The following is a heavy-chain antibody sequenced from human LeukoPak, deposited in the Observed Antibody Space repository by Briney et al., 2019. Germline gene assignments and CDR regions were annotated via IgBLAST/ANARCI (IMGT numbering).Heavy chain of an antibody. CDR3: AKGRLTIAAAGTGYYYYGMDV. J-gene: IGHJ6*02. CDR2: ISGSGGST. V-gene: IGHV3-23*01. D-gene: IGHD6-13*01. Sequence: GGSLRLSCAASGFTFSSYAMSWVRQAPGKGLEWVSAISGSGGSTYYADSVKGRFTISRDNSKNTLYLQMNSLRAEDTAVYYCAKGRLTIAAAGTGYYYYGMDVWGQGATVTVSS. CDR1: GFTFSSYA.